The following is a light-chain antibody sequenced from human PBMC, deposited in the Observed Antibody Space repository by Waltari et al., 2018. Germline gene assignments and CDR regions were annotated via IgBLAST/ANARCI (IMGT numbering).Light chain of an antibody. CDR3: QQSYSTPLT. CDR1: QVINSA. CDR2: DAS. J-gene: IGKJ4*01. V-gene: IGKV1-13*02. Sequence: AIQLTQSPSPLSASVGDRVPITCRASQVINSALAWYQQKPGKPPKLLICDASSLESGVPSRFSGSGSGTDFTLTISRLQAEDFATYFCQQSYSTPLTFGGGAKVEIK.